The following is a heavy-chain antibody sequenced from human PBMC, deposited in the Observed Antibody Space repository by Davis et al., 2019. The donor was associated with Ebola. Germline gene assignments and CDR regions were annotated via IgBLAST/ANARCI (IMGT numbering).Heavy chain of an antibody. Sequence: MPSETLSLTCTVSGGSVNSGSYYWGWVRQPPGKGLEWIGLVHYRGSTNYNPSLRSRVTMSVDTSKRQFSLKLSSVTAADTAVYYCATQLLLYPLVDYWGQGTLVTVSS. CDR2: VHYRGST. CDR3: ATQLLLYPLVDY. J-gene: IGHJ4*02. V-gene: IGHV4-61*01. D-gene: IGHD2-15*01. CDR1: GGSVNSGSYY.